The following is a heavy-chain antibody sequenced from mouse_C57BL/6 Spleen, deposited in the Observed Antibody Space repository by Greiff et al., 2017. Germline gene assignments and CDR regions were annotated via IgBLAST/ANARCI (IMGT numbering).Heavy chain of an antibody. D-gene: IGHD2-10*01. CDR1: GYAFSSSW. J-gene: IGHJ4*01. CDR2: IYPGDGDT. V-gene: IGHV1-82*01. Sequence: VQLQQSGPELVKPGASVKISCKASGYAFSSSWMNWVKQRPGKGLEWIGRIYPGDGDTNYNGKFKGKATLTADKSSSTAYMQLSSLTSEDSAVYFCARSTYYGNYDYAMDYWGQGTSVTVSS. CDR3: ARSTYYGNYDYAMDY.